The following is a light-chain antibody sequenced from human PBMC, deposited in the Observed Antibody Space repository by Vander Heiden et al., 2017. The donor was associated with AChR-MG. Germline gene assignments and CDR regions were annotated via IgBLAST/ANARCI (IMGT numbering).Light chain of an antibody. V-gene: IGLV2-8*01. Sequence: QSALTQPPSASGSPGQSVTISCTGTSSDVGGYNYVSWYQQHPGKALILMIYEVSPRPAGVPDGFSGSKSVNTASLTVSGLQAEDEADYYCSSYAGSTLFGGGTKLTVL. J-gene: IGLJ2*01. CDR2: EVS. CDR3: SSYAGSTL. CDR1: SSDVGGYNY.